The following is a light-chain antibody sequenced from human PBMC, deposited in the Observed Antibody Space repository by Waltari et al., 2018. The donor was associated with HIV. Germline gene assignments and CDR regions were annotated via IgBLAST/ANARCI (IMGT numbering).Light chain of an antibody. V-gene: IGKV1D-12*01. CDR1: QGIAHW. J-gene: IGKJ5*01. CDR3: QQTNSFPIT. CDR2: GAS. Sequence: DIQMTQFPSSVSASVGDRVTMTCRATQGIAHWVAWYQQKPGKAPKLLIHGASILQEGVPSRFSGSGSGTIFTLTIKTLQPEDFATYFCQQTNSFPITFGQGTRLDSK.